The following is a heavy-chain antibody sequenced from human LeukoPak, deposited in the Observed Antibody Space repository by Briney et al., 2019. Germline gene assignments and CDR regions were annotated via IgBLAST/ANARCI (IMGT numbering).Heavy chain of an antibody. D-gene: IGHD3-16*02. Sequence: GSSVKVSCKASGGTFSSYAISWVRQALGQGLEWMGGIIPIFGTANYAQKFQGRVTITADESTSTAYMELSSLRSEDTAVYYCARGSDYVWGSYRYFLFDHWGQGTLVTVSS. CDR2: IIPIFGTA. V-gene: IGHV1-69*01. CDR3: ARGSDYVWGSYRYFLFDH. J-gene: IGHJ4*02. CDR1: GGTFSSYA.